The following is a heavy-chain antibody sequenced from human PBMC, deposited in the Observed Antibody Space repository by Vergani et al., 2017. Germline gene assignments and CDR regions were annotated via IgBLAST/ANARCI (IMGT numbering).Heavy chain of an antibody. CDR3: ARLLGLYGYSYGTDY. J-gene: IGHJ4*02. CDR1: GGSISSSSYY. V-gene: IGHV4-39*01. CDR2: IYYSGST. Sequence: QLQLQESGPGLVKPSETLSLTCTVSGGSISSSSYYWGWIRQPPGKGLEWIGSIYYSGSTYYNPSLKSRVTISVDTSKNQFSLKLSSVTAADTAVYYCARLLGLYGYSYGTDYWGQGTLVTVSS. D-gene: IGHD5-18*01.